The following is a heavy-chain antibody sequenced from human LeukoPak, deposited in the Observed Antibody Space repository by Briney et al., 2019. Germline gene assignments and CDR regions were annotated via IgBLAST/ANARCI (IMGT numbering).Heavy chain of an antibody. V-gene: IGHV3-53*01. CDR1: GFTVSSIY. J-gene: IGHJ5*02. D-gene: IGHD6-13*01. CDR3: AADTHSRSWFDH. Sequence: GGSLRLSCAVSGFTVSSIYVSWDRQAPGKGLEWVSLIYTDGTTYYSESVKGRFTISRDNSRNTLYLQMNSLRVEDTATYYCAADTHSRSWFDHWGQGTLVTVSS. CDR2: IYTDGTT.